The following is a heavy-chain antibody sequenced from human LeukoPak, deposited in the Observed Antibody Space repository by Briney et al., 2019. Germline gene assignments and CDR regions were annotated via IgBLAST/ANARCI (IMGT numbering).Heavy chain of an antibody. J-gene: IGHJ5*02. D-gene: IGHD5-24*01. CDR2: IYPGDSDT. CDR3: ARQDGYNSWFDP. CDR1: GSSFTSYW. Sequence: GESLKISCKGSGSSFTSYWIGWGRQMAGKGLGWLGIIYPGDSDTRYSPSFQGQVTISADKSISTAYLQWSSLKASDTAMYYCARQDGYNSWFDPWGQGTLVTVSS. V-gene: IGHV5-51*01.